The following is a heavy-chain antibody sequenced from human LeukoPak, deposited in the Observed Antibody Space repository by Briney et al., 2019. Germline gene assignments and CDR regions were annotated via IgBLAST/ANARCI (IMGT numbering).Heavy chain of an antibody. J-gene: IGHJ4*02. CDR2: MKYDGSEK. CDR1: GFTFSRYW. D-gene: IGHD6-13*01. V-gene: IGHV3-7*01. Sequence: PGGSLRLSCAASGFTFSRYWMSWVRQAQGKGVERVFNMKYDGSEKFYVDSVKRRFTISRDNARNSLYLQMNSLRAEDTAVYYCARDIEAAGLFLDYWGQGTLVTVSS. CDR3: ARDIEAAGLFLDY.